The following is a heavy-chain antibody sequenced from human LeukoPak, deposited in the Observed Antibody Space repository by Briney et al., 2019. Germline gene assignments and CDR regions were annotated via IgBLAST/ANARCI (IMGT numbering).Heavy chain of an antibody. Sequence: PLETLSLTCTVSGGSLTSYYSSWTRHPPGEGQGWIGYIYYSGSTNYNPSLKSRVTISVDTSKNQFSLKLSSVTAADTAVYYCARGPGYSYGLDYWGQGTLVTVSS. CDR1: GGSLTSYY. CDR3: ARGPGYSYGLDY. V-gene: IGHV4-59*01. J-gene: IGHJ4*02. CDR2: IYYSGST. D-gene: IGHD5-18*01.